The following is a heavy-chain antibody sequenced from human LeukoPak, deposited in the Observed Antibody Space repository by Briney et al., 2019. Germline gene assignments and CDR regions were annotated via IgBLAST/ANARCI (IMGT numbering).Heavy chain of an antibody. Sequence: SETLSLTCTVSGGSISSYYWSWIRQPPGKGLEWIGYIYTSGSTNYNPSLKSRVTISVDTSKNQFSLKLSSVTAADTAVYYCARHDGSYPYNWFDPWGRGTLVTVSS. CDR1: GGSISSYY. D-gene: IGHD1-26*01. J-gene: IGHJ5*02. CDR3: ARHDGSYPYNWFDP. V-gene: IGHV4-4*09. CDR2: IYTSGST.